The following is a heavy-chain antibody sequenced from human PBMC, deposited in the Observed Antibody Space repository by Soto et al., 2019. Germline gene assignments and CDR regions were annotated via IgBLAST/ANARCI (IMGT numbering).Heavy chain of an antibody. CDR1: GGTLASSHW. J-gene: IGHJ5*02. CDR2: VYHTGDT. D-gene: IGHD2-21*02. V-gene: IGHV4-4*02. CDR3: AREIVTAGGNNYFDP. Sequence: PSETLSLTCGVSGGTLASSHWWCWVRQSPGRGLEWIGNVYHTGDTNFNPPLQSRVTFSVDKSNNQFSLRLTSVTAADTAVYFCAREIVTAGGNNYFDPWGPGTLVTVSS.